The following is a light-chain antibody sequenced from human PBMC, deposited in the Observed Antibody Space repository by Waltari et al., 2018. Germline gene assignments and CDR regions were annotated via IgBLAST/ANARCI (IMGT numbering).Light chain of an antibody. V-gene: IGKV4-1*01. CDR2: WAS. Sequence: DIVMTQSPDSLAVSLGERATINCKSNQSVLYSSNNKNYVAWYQQKAGQPPKLLIYWASTRQSGVPDRFSGSGSGTDFTLTISSLQDEDVAVYHCQQYYTNPRTFGQGTKVEIK. J-gene: IGKJ1*01. CDR1: QSVLYSSNNKNY. CDR3: QQYYTNPRT.